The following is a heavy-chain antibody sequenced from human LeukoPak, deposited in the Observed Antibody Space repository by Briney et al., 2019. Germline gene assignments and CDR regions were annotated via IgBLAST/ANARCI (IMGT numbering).Heavy chain of an antibody. D-gene: IGHD3-9*01. CDR3: ATTYYDILTGTEP. Sequence: SETLSLTCAVYGGSFSGYYWSWIRQPPGKGLEWIGSIYYSGSTYYNPSLKSRVTISVDTSKNQFSLKLSSVTAADTAVYYCATTYYDILTGTEPWGQGTLVTVSS. V-gene: IGHV4-34*01. CDR1: GGSFSGYY. J-gene: IGHJ5*02. CDR2: IYYSGST.